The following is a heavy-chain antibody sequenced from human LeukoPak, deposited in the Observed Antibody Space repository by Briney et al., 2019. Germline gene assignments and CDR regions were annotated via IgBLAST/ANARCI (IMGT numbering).Heavy chain of an antibody. D-gene: IGHD3-10*01. CDR1: GYTFIRYI. V-gene: IGHV1-3*01. Sequence: ASVTVSCTASGYTFIRYIIHWMRQAPGQRLEWMGWINAGNGNTKYSQKFQGRVAITRDTSASTAYMELSSLRSEDTALYYCVNAGGFDAFDIWGQGTMVTVSS. J-gene: IGHJ3*02. CDR3: VNAGGFDAFDI. CDR2: INAGNGNT.